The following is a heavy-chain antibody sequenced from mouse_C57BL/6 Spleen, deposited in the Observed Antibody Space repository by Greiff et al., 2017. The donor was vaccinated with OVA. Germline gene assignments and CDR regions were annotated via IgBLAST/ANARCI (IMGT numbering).Heavy chain of an antibody. Sequence: VQLQQSGPELVKPGASVKISCKASGYTFTSYWMHWVKQRPGQGLEWIGEIDPSDSYTNYNQKFKGKSTLTVDKSSSTAYMQLSSLTSEDSAVYYCARRNWDVYFDYWGQGTTLTVSS. CDR2: IDPSDSYT. V-gene: IGHV1-69*01. J-gene: IGHJ2*01. CDR3: ARRNWDVYFDY. CDR1: GYTFTSYW. D-gene: IGHD4-1*01.